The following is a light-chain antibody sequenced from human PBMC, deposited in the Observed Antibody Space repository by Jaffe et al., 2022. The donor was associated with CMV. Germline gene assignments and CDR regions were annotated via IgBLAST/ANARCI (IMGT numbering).Light chain of an antibody. Sequence: EIVLTQSPATLSLSPGERATLSCRASQSVSSYLAWYQQKPGQAPRLLIYDASNRATGIPARFSGSGSGTDFTLTISSLEPEDFAVYYCQQRSNWPPLCFGQGTKLEIK. CDR3: QQRSNWPPLC. J-gene: IGKJ2*03. V-gene: IGKV3-11*01. CDR2: DAS. CDR1: QSVSSY.